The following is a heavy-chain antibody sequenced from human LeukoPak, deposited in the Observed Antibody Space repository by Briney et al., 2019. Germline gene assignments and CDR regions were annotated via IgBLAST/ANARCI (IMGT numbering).Heavy chain of an antibody. D-gene: IGHD1-1*01. Sequence: SETLSLTCAVYGGSFSGYYWSWIRQPPGKGLEWIGEINHSGSTNYNPSLKSRVTISVDTSKNQFSLKLSSVTAADTAVYYCARDEPTGTGWGQGTLVTVSS. CDR1: GGSFSGYY. CDR3: ARDEPTGTG. V-gene: IGHV4-34*01. J-gene: IGHJ4*02. CDR2: INHSGST.